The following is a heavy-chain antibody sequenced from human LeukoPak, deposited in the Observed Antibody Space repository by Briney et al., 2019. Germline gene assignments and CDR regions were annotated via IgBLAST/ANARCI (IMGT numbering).Heavy chain of an antibody. Sequence: SETLSLTCAVYGGSVRDNYWSWIRQPPGKGLEWIGEIHHSGSTKYNPSLKSRVTISLDTSKNQFSLKLNSMTAADTAVYYCASYPDFWSGYDSFDYWGQGTLVTVSS. J-gene: IGHJ4*02. CDR1: GGSVRDNY. V-gene: IGHV4-34*01. D-gene: IGHD3-3*01. CDR3: ASYPDFWSGYDSFDY. CDR2: IHHSGST.